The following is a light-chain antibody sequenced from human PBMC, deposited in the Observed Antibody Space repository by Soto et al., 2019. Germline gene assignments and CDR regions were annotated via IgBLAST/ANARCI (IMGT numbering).Light chain of an antibody. V-gene: IGLV2-14*01. CDR3: ISYTGSSTSYV. Sequence: QSGLTQPASVSGCPVQSITISFIGTSSDVGSYDHVAWYQQFPGKTPKLMIYEVSNRPSGVSSRFSGSKSGNTASLTISGLQAEDDADYYCISYTGSSTSYVFGSGTKVTVL. J-gene: IGLJ1*01. CDR1: SSDVGSYDH. CDR2: EVS.